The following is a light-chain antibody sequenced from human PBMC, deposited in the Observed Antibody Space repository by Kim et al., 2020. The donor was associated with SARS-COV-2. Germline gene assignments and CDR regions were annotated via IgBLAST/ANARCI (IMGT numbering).Light chain of an antibody. Sequence: SGSPGERATLSCRASQSVSNNLAGYQQKPGQAPRLLIYGASTRATGIPARFSGSGSGTEFTLTISSLQSEDFAVYYCQHYNNWPSFGQGTRLEIK. CDR2: GAS. V-gene: IGKV3-15*01. J-gene: IGKJ5*01. CDR3: QHYNNWPS. CDR1: QSVSNN.